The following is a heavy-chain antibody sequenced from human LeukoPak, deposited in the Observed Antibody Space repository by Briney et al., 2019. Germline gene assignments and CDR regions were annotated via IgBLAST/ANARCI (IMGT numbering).Heavy chain of an antibody. CDR1: GFTFSSYA. CDR2: ISGSGGST. CDR3: AKASQPYLPADYYFYMDV. Sequence: PGGSLRLSCAASGFTFSSYAMIWVRQAPGKGLEWVSAISGSGGSTYYADSVKGRFTISRDNSKNTLYLQMNSLRAEDTAVYYCAKASQPYLPADYYFYMDVWGKGTTVTISS. V-gene: IGHV3-23*01. J-gene: IGHJ6*03. D-gene: IGHD6-13*01.